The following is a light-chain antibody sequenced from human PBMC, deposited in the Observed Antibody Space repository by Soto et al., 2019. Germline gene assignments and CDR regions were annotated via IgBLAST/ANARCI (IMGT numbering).Light chain of an antibody. CDR3: LQRSKWPIT. Sequence: EIVLTQSPATPSLSPGERATLSCRASESISSYLAWYQQKPGQAPRLFIYDASSRATGIPARFSGSGSGTDFTLTISSLEPEDFAVYYCLQRSKWPITFGQGTRLEIK. CDR2: DAS. J-gene: IGKJ5*01. CDR1: ESISSY. V-gene: IGKV3-11*01.